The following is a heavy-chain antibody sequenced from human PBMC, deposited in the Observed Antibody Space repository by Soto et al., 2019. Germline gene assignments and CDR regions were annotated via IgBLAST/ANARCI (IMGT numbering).Heavy chain of an antibody. CDR1: GGAFTNYS. CDR3: ASWSASSPLYYHGMDV. CDR2: IIPLHNTS. Sequence: SVKVSCKVSGGAFTNYSLNWVRHSPGQGLEWLGGIIPLHNTSNYSEKFVGRLSVTADISLSTVYMHLSGLTSGDTATYYCASWSASSPLYYHGMDVWGQGTPATVSS. J-gene: IGHJ6*02. V-gene: IGHV1-69*08.